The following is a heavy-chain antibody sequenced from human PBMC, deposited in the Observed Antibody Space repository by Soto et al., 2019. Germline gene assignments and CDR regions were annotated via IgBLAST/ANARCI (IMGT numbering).Heavy chain of an antibody. CDR3: ARDNDVFTDYYFDS. CDR1: GYIFTNYA. Sequence: QVQLMQSGAEVKKPGASVKVSCKTSGYIFTNYAISWLRQAPGQGLEWMGWIGPYTGNTKYAQKFQDRVTITTDTSTGAAYMELRSLRSDDTAVYYCARDNDVFTDYYFDSWGQGTLVIVSS. CDR2: IGPYTGNT. D-gene: IGHD3-9*01. J-gene: IGHJ4*02. V-gene: IGHV1-18*01.